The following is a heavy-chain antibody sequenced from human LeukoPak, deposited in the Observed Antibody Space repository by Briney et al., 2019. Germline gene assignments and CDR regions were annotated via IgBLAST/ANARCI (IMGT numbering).Heavy chain of an antibody. Sequence: ASETLFLTCTVSGGSISSGSYYWSWIRQPAGKGLEWIGRIYTSGSTNYNPSLKSRVTISVDTSKNQFSLKLSSVTAADTAVYYCARDRGGYASWGQGTLVTVSS. J-gene: IGHJ4*02. V-gene: IGHV4-61*02. CDR2: IYTSGST. D-gene: IGHD5-12*01. CDR1: GGSISSGSYY. CDR3: ARDRGGYAS.